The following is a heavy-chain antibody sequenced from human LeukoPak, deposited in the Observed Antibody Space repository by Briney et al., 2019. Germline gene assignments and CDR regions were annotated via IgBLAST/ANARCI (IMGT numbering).Heavy chain of an antibody. CDR2: ISGSGGST. J-gene: IGHJ4*02. Sequence: GGSLRLSCAASGFTFSSYAMSWVRQAPGKGLEWVSAISGSGGSTYYADSVKGRFTISRDNSKNTLYLQMNTLRAEDTAVYYCAKATQQLVRKLYFDYWGQGTLVTVSS. CDR1: GFTFSSYA. D-gene: IGHD6-13*01. V-gene: IGHV3-23*01. CDR3: AKATQQLVRKLYFDY.